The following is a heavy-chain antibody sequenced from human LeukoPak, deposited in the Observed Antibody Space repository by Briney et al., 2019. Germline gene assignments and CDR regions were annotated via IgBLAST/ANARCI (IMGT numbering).Heavy chain of an antibody. CDR1: GFTFTSSA. J-gene: IGHJ6*02. V-gene: IGHV1-58*01. CDR2: IVVGSGNT. Sequence: GASVKVSCKASGFTFTSSAVQWVRQARGQRLEWIGWIVVGSGNTNYAQKFQERVTITRDMSTSPAYMELSSLRSEDTAVYYCAADFGSYYYDSSGYNYYGMDVWGQGTTVTVSS. CDR3: AADFGSYYYDSSGYNYYGMDV. D-gene: IGHD3-22*01.